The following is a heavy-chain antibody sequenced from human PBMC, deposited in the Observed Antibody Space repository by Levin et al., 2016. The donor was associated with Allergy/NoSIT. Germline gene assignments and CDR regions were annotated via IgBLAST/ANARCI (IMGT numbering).Heavy chain of an antibody. CDR3: AHIANLYDILTGYLFRYGGWFDP. CDR2: IYWDDDK. CDR1: GFSLSTSGVG. V-gene: IGHV2-5*02. D-gene: IGHD3-9*01. J-gene: IGHJ5*02. Sequence: SGPTLVKPTQTLTLTCTFSGFSLSTSGVGVGWIRQPPGKALEWLALIYWDDDKRYSPSLKSRLTITKDTSKNQVVLTMTNMDPVDTATYYCAHIANLYDILTGYLFRYGGWFDPWGQGTLVTVSS.